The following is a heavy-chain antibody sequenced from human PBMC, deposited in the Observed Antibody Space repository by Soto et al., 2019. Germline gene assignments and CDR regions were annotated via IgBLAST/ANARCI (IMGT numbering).Heavy chain of an antibody. CDR1: GFTFDDFA. D-gene: IGHD5-18*01. V-gene: IGHV3-9*01. CDR3: AKDNGDIYGLGIDS. Sequence: EVPLVESGGGLVQPGRSLRLSCVASGFTFDDFAMHWVRQVPGKGLEWVSGINWNSGNIGYAYSVKGRFTISRDNAKNSLYLQISSLRAEDTALYYCAKDNGDIYGLGIDSWGQGTLVTVSS. CDR2: INWNSGNI. J-gene: IGHJ4*02.